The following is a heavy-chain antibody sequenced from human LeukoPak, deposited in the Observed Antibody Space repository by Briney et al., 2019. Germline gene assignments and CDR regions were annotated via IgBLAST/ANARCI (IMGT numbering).Heavy chain of an antibody. CDR1: GFTFSNFG. J-gene: IGHJ6*03. D-gene: IGHD3-10*01. V-gene: IGHV3-30*02. CDR2: IRFDGNNK. Sequence: PGGSLRLSCAASGFTFSNFGMHWVRQAPGKGLEWLAFIRFDGNNKYYADSVTGRFTISRDNSKNALYLQMDSLRDEDTAVYSCATGRGYYAVHYYMDVWGKGTTVTVSS. CDR3: ATGRGYYAVHYYMDV.